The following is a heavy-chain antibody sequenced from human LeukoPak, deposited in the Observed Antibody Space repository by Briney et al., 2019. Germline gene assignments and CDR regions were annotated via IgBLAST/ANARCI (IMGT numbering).Heavy chain of an antibody. D-gene: IGHD3-22*01. CDR1: GYTFTGYH. CDR3: ARRIYSSGYYWELYYYYGMDV. J-gene: IGHJ6*02. Sequence: ASVKVSCKASGYTFTGYHMHWVRQAPGQGLEWMGWINTNTGNPTYAQGFTGRFVFSLDTSVSTAYLQISSLKAEDTAVYYCARRIYSSGYYWELYYYYGMDVWGQGTTVTVSS. CDR2: INTNTGNP. V-gene: IGHV7-4-1*02.